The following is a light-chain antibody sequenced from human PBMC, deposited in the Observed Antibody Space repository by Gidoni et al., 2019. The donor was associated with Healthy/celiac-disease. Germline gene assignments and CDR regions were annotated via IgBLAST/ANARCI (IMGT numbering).Light chain of an antibody. Sequence: DIVMTQSPDSLAVSLGEGATINCKSSQSVLYSSTNKNYLAWYQPKPGQPPKLLIYWASTRESGVPDRFSGSGSGTDFTLTISSLQAEDVAVYYCQQYYSTLITFGQGTRLEIK. CDR2: WAS. V-gene: IGKV4-1*01. CDR3: QQYYSTLIT. J-gene: IGKJ5*01. CDR1: QSVLYSSTNKNY.